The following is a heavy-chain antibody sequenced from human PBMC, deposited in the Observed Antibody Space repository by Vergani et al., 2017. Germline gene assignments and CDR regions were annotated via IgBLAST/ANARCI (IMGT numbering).Heavy chain of an antibody. CDR2: IIPIFGTA. D-gene: IGHD2-2*01. CDR1: GGTFSSCA. V-gene: IGHV1-69*01. Sequence: QVQLVQSGAEVKKPGSSVKVSCKASGGTFSSCAISWVRQAPGQGLEWMGGIIPIFGTANYAQKFQGRVTITADESTSTAYMELSSLRSEDTAVYYCARDRGGFVRGGPAAKASYYYYYMDVWGKGTTVTVSS. J-gene: IGHJ6*03. CDR3: ARDRGGFVRGGPAAKASYYYYYMDV.